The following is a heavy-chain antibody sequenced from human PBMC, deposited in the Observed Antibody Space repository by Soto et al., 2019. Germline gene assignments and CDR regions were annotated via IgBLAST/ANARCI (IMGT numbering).Heavy chain of an antibody. CDR1: GFTFDDYA. D-gene: IGHD6-13*01. CDR3: VKDESINWYSGHFRH. V-gene: IGHV3-9*01. Sequence: VQLVESGGGLVQPGRSLRLSCAASGFTFDDYAMHWVRQVPGKGLEGVSGINWNSGSIGYADSVKGRFAISRDNAKNSLHLQMNSLRAEDTAFYYCVKDESINWYSGHFRHWGQGTLVTVSS. J-gene: IGHJ1*01. CDR2: INWNSGSI.